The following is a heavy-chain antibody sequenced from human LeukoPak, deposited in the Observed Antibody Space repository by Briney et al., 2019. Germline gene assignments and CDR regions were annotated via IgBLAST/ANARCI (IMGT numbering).Heavy chain of an antibody. V-gene: IGHV4-4*07. D-gene: IGHD6-13*01. CDR3: ASLNLAAAGDRYYYYYGMDV. CDR2: IYTSGST. CDR1: GGSISSYY. J-gene: IGHJ6*02. Sequence: SETLSLTCTVSGGSISSYYWSWIRQPAGKGLEWIGRIYTSGSTNYNPSLKSRVTMSVDTSKNQFSLKLSSVTAADTAVYYCASLNLAAAGDRYYYYYGMDVWGQGTTVTVSS.